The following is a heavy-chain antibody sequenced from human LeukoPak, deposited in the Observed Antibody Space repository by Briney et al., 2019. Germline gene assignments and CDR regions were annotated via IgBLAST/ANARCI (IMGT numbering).Heavy chain of an antibody. CDR3: ARVWFGELGLDY. V-gene: IGHV1-8*01. CDR2: MNPNSGNT. J-gene: IGHJ4*02. Sequence: ASVKVSCKASGYTFTSYDINWVRQATGQGLKWMGWMNPNSGNTGYAQKFQGRVTMTRNTSISTAYMELSSLRSEDTAVYYCARVWFGELGLDYWGQGTLVTVSS. D-gene: IGHD3-10*01. CDR1: GYTFTSYD.